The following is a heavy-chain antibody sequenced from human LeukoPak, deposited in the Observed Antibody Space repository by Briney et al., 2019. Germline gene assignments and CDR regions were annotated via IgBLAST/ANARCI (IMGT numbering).Heavy chain of an antibody. CDR2: INSDGSWT. CDR3: VSLYETY. J-gene: IGHJ4*02. Sequence: GGSLRLSCAASGNYWMHWVRQVPGKGLVWVSHINSDGSWTSYADSVKGRFTISKDNAKNTVYLQMNSLRAEDTAVYYCVSLYETYWGRGTLVTVSS. V-gene: IGHV3-74*01. D-gene: IGHD2-8*01. CDR1: GNYW.